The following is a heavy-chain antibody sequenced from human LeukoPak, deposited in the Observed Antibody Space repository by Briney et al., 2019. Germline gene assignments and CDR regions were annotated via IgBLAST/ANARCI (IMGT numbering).Heavy chain of an antibody. J-gene: IGHJ5*01. Sequence: GGSLRLSCAASGFTFSSYAMHWVRQAPGKGLEWVAVISYDGSNKYYADSVKGRFTTSRDNSKNTLYLQMNSLRAEDTAVYYCARAPERYSSSWYDCWGQGTLVTVSS. CDR1: GFTFSSYA. CDR3: ARAPERYSSSWYDC. CDR2: ISYDGSNK. V-gene: IGHV3-30*04. D-gene: IGHD6-13*01.